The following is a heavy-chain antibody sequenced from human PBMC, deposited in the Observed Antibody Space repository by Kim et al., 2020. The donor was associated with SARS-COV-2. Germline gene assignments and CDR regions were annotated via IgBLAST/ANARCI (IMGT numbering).Heavy chain of an antibody. J-gene: IGHJ4*02. CDR1: GYTFTSYA. CDR3: ARVRVLGQLGIDY. Sequence: ASVKVSCKASGYTFTSYAMHWVRQAPGQRLEWMGWINGGNGNTKHSQKFQGRVTITRDTSASTAYMELSSLRSEDTAVYYCARVRVLGQLGIDYWGQGTLVTVSS. V-gene: IGHV1-3*01. D-gene: IGHD6-13*01. CDR2: INGGNGNT.